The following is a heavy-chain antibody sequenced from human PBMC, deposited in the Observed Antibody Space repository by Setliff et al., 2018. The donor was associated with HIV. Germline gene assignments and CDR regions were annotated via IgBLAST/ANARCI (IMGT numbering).Heavy chain of an antibody. J-gene: IGHJ4*02. CDR1: GDSISSGSFH. V-gene: IGHV4-31*03. Sequence: SETLSLTCTVSGDSISSGSFHWSWIRQHPGKGLEWIGHIYYNGSTYYNPSLKSRVTIPRDTSKNQFSLRLTSVTAADTAVYYCAGEGELRRIDSWGQGTLVTVSS. D-gene: IGHD1-1*01. CDR3: AGEGELRRIDS. CDR2: IYYNGST.